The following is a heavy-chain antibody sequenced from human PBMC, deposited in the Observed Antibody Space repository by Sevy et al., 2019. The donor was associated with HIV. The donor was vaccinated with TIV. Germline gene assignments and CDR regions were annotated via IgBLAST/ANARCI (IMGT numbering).Heavy chain of an antibody. CDR3: ARDRGDSSAYYYFSPLTQDAFDI. D-gene: IGHD3-22*01. J-gene: IGHJ3*02. V-gene: IGHV1-2*02. CDR1: GYTFIGHD. CDR2: INPNSGGT. Sequence: ASVKVSCKASGYTFIGHDIHWVRQAPGQGLEWMGWINPNSGGTTYAQKFQDRVTMTRDTSISTAYMELSGLRSDDTAVYYCARDRGDSSAYYYFSPLTQDAFDIWGQETMVTVSS.